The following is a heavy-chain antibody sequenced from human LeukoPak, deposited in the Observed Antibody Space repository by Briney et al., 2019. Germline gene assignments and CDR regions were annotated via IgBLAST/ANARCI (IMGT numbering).Heavy chain of an antibody. J-gene: IGHJ4*02. Sequence: GGSLRLSCAGSGFTVSGSYLSWVRQPPGKGLEWVSIIYTSGGTYYADSVKGRFTISRDNSENTLYLQMNSLRAEDTAVYYCARGGGNTRFDYWGQGTLVTVSS. D-gene: IGHD3-10*01. V-gene: IGHV3-53*01. CDR2: IYTSGGT. CDR1: GFTVSGSY. CDR3: ARGGGNTRFDY.